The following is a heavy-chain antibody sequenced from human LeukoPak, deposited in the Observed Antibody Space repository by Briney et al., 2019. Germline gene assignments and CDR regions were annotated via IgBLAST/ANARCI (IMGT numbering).Heavy chain of an antibody. CDR2: ISGSSGST. CDR1: GFTFSSYV. D-gene: IGHD1-14*01. V-gene: IGHV3-23*01. Sequence: PGGSLRLSCAASGFTFSSYVMSWVRQAPGKGLEWVSAISGSSGSTFYADSAKGRFTISRDNSKNTLYLQMNSLRAEDTAVYYCANTGGSVYWYFDLWGRGTLVTVSS. J-gene: IGHJ2*01. CDR3: ANTGGSVYWYFDL.